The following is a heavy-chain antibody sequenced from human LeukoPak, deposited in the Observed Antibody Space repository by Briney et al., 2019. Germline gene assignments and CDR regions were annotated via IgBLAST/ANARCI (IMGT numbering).Heavy chain of an antibody. CDR3: AKESPSNHYDSSGLDY. J-gene: IGHJ4*02. V-gene: IGHV3-30*18. CDR2: ISYDGSNK. CDR1: GFIFSSYG. Sequence: GRSLRLSCAASGFIFSSYGMHWVRQAPGKGLEWVAVISYDGSNKYYADSVKGRFTISRDNSKNTLYLQMNSLRAEDTAVYYCAKESPSNHYDSSGLDYWGQGTLVTVSS. D-gene: IGHD3-22*01.